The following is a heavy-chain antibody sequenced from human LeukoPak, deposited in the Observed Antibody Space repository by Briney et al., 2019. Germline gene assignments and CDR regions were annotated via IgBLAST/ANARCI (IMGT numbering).Heavy chain of an antibody. J-gene: IGHJ3*02. CDR2: IRYDGSNK. CDR3: AKPTSGYSSSWNAFDI. Sequence: GGSLTLSCAASGFTFSSYGMHWVRQAPGKGLEWVAFIRYDGSNKYYADSVKGRFTISRDYSKNTLYLQMNSLRAEDTAVYYCAKPTSGYSSSWNAFDIWGQGTMVTVSS. CDR1: GFTFSSYG. D-gene: IGHD6-13*01. V-gene: IGHV3-30*02.